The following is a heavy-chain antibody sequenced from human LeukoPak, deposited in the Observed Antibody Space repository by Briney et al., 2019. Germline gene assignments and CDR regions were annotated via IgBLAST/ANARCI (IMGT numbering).Heavy chain of an antibody. CDR1: GGSISGKY. CDR3: ARGAPDDY. CDR2: IYYSGST. J-gene: IGHJ4*02. V-gene: IGHV4-59*01. D-gene: IGHD2-2*01. Sequence: SETLSLTCTVSGGSISGKYWSWIRQTRGKGLEWVGYIYYSGSTNYNPSLKSRVTISVDTSKNQFSLKLSSVTAADTAVYYCARGAPDDYWGQGTLVTVSS.